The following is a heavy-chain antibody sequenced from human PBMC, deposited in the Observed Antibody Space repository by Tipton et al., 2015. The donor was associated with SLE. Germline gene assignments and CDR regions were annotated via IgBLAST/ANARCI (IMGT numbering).Heavy chain of an antibody. V-gene: IGHV3-11*01. CDR1: GFTFSDYY. J-gene: IGHJ2*01. CDR2: ISTSASTI. Sequence: GSLRLSCAASGFTFSDYYKSWIRQAPGKGLEWVSYISTSASTIDYADSVKGRFTISRDNAEDSLFLQMNSLRADDTAVYYCARAPYDFWSDVSYWYFDLWGRGTLVSVSS. D-gene: IGHD3-3*01. CDR3: ARAPYDFWSDVSYWYFDL.